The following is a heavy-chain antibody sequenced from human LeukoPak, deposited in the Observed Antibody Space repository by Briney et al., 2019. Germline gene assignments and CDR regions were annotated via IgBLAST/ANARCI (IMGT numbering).Heavy chain of an antibody. CDR2: IYPGESDT. CDR1: GYRFTSYW. Sequence: GASLKISCKGSGYRFTSYWIGWVRQMPGKGLEGMGIIYPGESDTRYSPSFQGQVTISADKSISTAYLQWSSLKASDTAMYYCASSPVVVMPFDYWGQGTLVTVSS. D-gene: IGHD2-15*01. J-gene: IGHJ4*02. CDR3: ASSPVVVMPFDY. V-gene: IGHV5-51*01.